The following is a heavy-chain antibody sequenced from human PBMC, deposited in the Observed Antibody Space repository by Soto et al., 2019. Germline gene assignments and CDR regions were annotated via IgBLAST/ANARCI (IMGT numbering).Heavy chain of an antibody. CDR1: GFTFSSYA. V-gene: IGHV3-30-3*01. CDR2: ISYDGSNK. CDR3: AKDPGGRKIFSYYYGMDV. D-gene: IGHD3-16*01. J-gene: IGHJ6*02. Sequence: PGGSLRLSCAASGFTFSSYAMHWVRQAPGKGLEWVAVISYDGSNKYYADSVKGRFTISRDNSKNTLYLQMNSLRAEDTAVYYSAKDPGGRKIFSYYYGMDVWGQGTTVTVSS.